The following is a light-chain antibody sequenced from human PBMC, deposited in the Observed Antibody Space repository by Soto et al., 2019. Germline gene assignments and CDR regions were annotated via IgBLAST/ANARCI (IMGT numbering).Light chain of an antibody. Sequence: QAVVTQEPSLTVSPGGTVTLTCASSAGAVTSAYYTNWLQQKPGQAPRALIYSTSEKHSWTPARFSGSLLGGKAALTLSAAQXXXEAXYYCLLYYGGAQVLFGGGTKLTVL. CDR2: STS. J-gene: IGLJ2*01. CDR1: AGAVTSAYY. V-gene: IGLV7-43*01. CDR3: LLYYGGAQVL.